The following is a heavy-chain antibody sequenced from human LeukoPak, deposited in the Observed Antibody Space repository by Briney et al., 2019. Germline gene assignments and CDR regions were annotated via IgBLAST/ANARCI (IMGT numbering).Heavy chain of an antibody. Sequence: PGGSLRLSCAASRFTFMGYAMNWVRQAPGKGLEWVSSISGSSGNTYYTDSVKGRFTISRDNSKSTLYLQMNSLRAEDTAVYYCSKGRGPGAIARHYIDYWGQGTLVIVSS. D-gene: IGHD2-21*01. CDR3: SKGRGPGAIARHYIDY. V-gene: IGHV3-23*01. CDR1: RFTFMGYA. CDR2: ISGSSGNT. J-gene: IGHJ4*02.